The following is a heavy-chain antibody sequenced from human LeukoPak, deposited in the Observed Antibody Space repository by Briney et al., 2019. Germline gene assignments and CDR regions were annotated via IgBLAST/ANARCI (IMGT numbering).Heavy chain of an antibody. D-gene: IGHD6-19*01. CDR3: TTDLRQWRWVDY. J-gene: IGHJ4*02. CDR1: GFTFSNAW. CDR2: IKSKTDGGTT. Sequence: GGSLRLSCAASGFTFSNAWMSWVRQAPGKGLEWVGRIKSKTDGGTTDYAAPVKGRFTISRDDSKNTLYLQMNSLKTEDTAVYYCTTDLRQWRWVDYWGQGTLVTVSS. V-gene: IGHV3-15*01.